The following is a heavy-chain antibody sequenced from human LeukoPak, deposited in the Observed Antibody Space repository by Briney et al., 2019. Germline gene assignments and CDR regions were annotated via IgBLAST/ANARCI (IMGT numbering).Heavy chain of an antibody. CDR3: ARGANYLYYFDF. CDR1: SGSISSGDYY. CDR2: IYYTGST. Sequence: SETLSLTCTVSSGSISSGDYYWSWIRQHPGEGLEWIGFIYYTGSTSYNPSLKSRVTLSIDTSKNQFSLKLSSVTAADTAVYYCARGANYLYYFDFWGQGTLVTVSS. J-gene: IGHJ4*02. D-gene: IGHD1-7*01. V-gene: IGHV4-31*03.